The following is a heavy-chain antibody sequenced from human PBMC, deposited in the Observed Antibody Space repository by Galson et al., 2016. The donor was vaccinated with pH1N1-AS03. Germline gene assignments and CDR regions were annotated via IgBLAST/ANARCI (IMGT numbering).Heavy chain of an antibody. J-gene: IGHJ4*02. Sequence: QSGAEVKQPGESLKISCKASGYLFTNYWIAWVRQMPGKGLEWMGIIYPSDSDARYSPSFQGQVTFSADKPTSTAYLHLTTLKAADSAIYYCARHASPTILSYHFDSWGRGTLVTVSS. CDR1: GYLFTNYW. D-gene: IGHD1-26*01. CDR2: IYPSDSDA. CDR3: ARHASPTILSYHFDS. V-gene: IGHV5-51*01.